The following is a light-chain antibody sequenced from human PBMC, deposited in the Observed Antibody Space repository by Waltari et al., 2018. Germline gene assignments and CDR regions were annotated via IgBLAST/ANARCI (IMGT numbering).Light chain of an antibody. CDR3: ASWDDSMNGHWV. J-gene: IGLJ3*02. CDR2: RSE. CDR1: APNIGGNL. V-gene: IGLV1-44*01. Sequence: QSVLTQPPSASGTPGQRVTISCSGSAPNIGGNLVNWYQQLPGKAPKLLIYRSELRPSGVPVRFSGSEAGTSTSLAISGLQSEDEADYCCASWDDSMNGHWVFGGGTKVTVL.